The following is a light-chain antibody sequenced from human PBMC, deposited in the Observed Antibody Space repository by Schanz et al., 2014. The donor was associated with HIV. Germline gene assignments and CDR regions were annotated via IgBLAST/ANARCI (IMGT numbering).Light chain of an antibody. CDR3: QQRSNWPPYT. Sequence: EIVLPQSPGTLSLSPGERATLSCRASQSVSSSYLAWYQQKPGQAPRLLIYDASNRATGIPARFSGSGSGTDFTLTISSLEPEDFAVYYCQQRSNWPPYTFGQGTKLEIK. CDR1: QSVSSSY. V-gene: IGKV3D-20*02. J-gene: IGKJ2*01. CDR2: DAS.